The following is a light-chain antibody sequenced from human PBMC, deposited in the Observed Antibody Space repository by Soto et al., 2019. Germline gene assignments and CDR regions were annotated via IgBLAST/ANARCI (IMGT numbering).Light chain of an antibody. J-gene: IGKJ5*01. Sequence: QMTQSPSFLSASVGDSFIHTCGASQTISSHLNWYQQKKGKAPNXXVYAASSLQSGVPSRFTGSGYGTDFNLTISSLQTEDFATYFCQQSYTTPITFGQGTRLEIK. CDR2: AAS. CDR1: QTISSH. CDR3: QQSYTTPIT. V-gene: IGKV1-39*01.